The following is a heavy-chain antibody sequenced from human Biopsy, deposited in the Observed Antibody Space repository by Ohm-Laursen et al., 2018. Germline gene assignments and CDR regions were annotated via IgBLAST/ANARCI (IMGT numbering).Heavy chain of an antibody. D-gene: IGHD3-3*01. CDR1: GGPSTNYA. V-gene: IGHV1-69*04. CDR2: IVPILGHL. CDR3: AADADGYYTEFDY. J-gene: IGHJ4*02. Sequence: SVNVSCKASGGPSTNYAFSWVRQAPGQGLEWVGRIVPILGHLNYAQRFQGRVSITADKSTSYVYMELNRLTSGDTAVYYCAADADGYYTEFDYWGPGTLVTVSS.